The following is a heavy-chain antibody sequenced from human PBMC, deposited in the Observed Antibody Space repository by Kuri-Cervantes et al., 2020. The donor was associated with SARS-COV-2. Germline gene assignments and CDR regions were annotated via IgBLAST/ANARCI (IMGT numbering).Heavy chain of an antibody. V-gene: IGHV3-74*01. CDR2: IEGDGTSI. J-gene: IGHJ6*02. CDR1: GFTFSAYW. Sequence: GESLKISCAASGFTFSAYWMHWVRHAPGKGLVWVSHIEGDGTSIGYADSVKGRFTISRDNAKGTLYLQMNSLRAEDTAMYYCARGDGMDVWGQGTTVTVSS. CDR3: ARGDGMDV.